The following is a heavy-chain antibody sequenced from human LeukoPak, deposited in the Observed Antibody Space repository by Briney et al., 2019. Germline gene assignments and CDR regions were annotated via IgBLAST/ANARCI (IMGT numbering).Heavy chain of an antibody. V-gene: IGHV4-59*01. CDR3: ARSVVTLYWYFYL. CDR1: GGSISGYY. D-gene: IGHD4-23*01. Sequence: SETLSLTCTVSGGSISGYYYNWIRHPPGKGLEWIGYIYYSGSTNYNPSLKSRVTISLDTSKNQFSLKLSSVTTADTAVYYCARSVVTLYWYFYLWGRGTLVTVS. J-gene: IGHJ2*01. CDR2: IYYSGST.